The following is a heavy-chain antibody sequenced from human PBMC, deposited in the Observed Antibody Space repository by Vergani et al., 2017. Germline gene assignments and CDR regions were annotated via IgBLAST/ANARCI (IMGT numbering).Heavy chain of an antibody. V-gene: IGHV4-59*01. CDR2: IYYSGSI. D-gene: IGHD3-10*01. CDR3: ARGGTGESDAFDI. CDR1: GGSISSYY. J-gene: IGHJ3*02. Sequence: QVQLQESGPGLVKPSETLSLTCTVPGGSISSYYWSWIRQPPGKGLEWIGYIYYSGSINYNPSLKSRVTISVDTSKNQFSLKLSSVTAADTAVYYCARGGTGESDAFDIWGQGTMVTVSS.